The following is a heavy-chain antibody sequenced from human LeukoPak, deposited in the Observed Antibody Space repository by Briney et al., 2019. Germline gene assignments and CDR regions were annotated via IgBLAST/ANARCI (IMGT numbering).Heavy chain of an antibody. V-gene: IGHV3-30-3*01. CDR3: ARGISSYYDSSGYYGPGYFDY. CDR2: ISYDGSNK. Sequence: GRSLRLSCAASGFTFSSYAMHRVRQAPGKGLEWVAVISYDGSNKYYADSVKGRFTISRDNSKNTLYLQMNSLRAEDTAVYYCARGISSYYDSSGYYGPGYFDYWGQGTLVTVSS. D-gene: IGHD3-22*01. CDR1: GFTFSSYA. J-gene: IGHJ4*02.